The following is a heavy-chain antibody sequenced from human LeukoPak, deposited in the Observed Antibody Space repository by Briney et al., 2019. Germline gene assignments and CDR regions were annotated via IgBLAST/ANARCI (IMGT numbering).Heavy chain of an antibody. CDR1: GFTFSSYS. D-gene: IGHD4-17*01. V-gene: IGHV3-21*01. J-gene: IGHJ6*02. CDR2: ISSSSSYI. Sequence: PGGSLRLSCAASGFTFSSYSMNWVRQAPGKGLEWVSSISSSSSYIYYADSVKGRFTISRNNAKNSLYLQMNSLRAEDTAVYYCARDPKASGYGDPNGDGMDVWGQGTTVTVSS. CDR3: ARDPKASGYGDPNGDGMDV.